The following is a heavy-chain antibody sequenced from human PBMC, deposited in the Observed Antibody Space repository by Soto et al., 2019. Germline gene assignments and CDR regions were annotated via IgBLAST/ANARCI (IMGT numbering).Heavy chain of an antibody. J-gene: IGHJ2*01. CDR1: GFTFSSYA. V-gene: IGHV3-23*01. D-gene: IGHD3-10*01. Sequence: GGSLRLSCAAFGFTFSSYAMSWVRQAPGKGLEWVSAISGSGGSTYYADSVKGRFTISRDNSKNTLYLQMNSLRAEDTAVYYCAKDPGSGSIPIWYFDLWGRGTLVT. CDR2: ISGSGGST. CDR3: AKDPGSGSIPIWYFDL.